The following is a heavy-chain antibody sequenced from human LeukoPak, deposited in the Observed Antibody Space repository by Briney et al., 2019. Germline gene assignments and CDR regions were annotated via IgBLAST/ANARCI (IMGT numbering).Heavy chain of an antibody. Sequence: PSETLSLTCTVSGGSISSYYWSWIRRPPGKGLEWIGYIYYSGSTNYNPSLKSRVTISVDTSKNQFSLKLSSVTAADTAVYYCARGRGITFGGVSFFRKWFDPWGQGTLVTVSS. CDR1: GGSISSYY. V-gene: IGHV4-59*12. D-gene: IGHD3-16*01. CDR2: IYYSGST. CDR3: ARGRGITFGGVSFFRKWFDP. J-gene: IGHJ5*02.